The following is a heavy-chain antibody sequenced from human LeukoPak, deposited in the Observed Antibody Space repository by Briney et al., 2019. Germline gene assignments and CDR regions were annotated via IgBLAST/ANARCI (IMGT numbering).Heavy chain of an antibody. V-gene: IGHV1-8*03. J-gene: IGHJ4*02. CDR1: GYTFTSYD. CDR2: MNPNSGNT. D-gene: IGHD2-21*01. CDR3: ARVRCCGGDWGD. Sequence: ASVKVSCKASGYTFTSYDIDWVRQATGQGLEWMGWMNPNSGNTGYAQKFQGRVTITRNTSISTAYMELSRLRSDDTAVYYCARVRCCGGDWGDWGQGTLVTVSS.